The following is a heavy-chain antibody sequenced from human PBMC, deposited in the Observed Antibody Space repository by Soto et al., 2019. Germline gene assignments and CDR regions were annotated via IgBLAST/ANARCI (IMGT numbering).Heavy chain of an antibody. J-gene: IGHJ5*02. CDR1: GGSFIGYY. V-gene: IGHV4-34*01. D-gene: IGHD6-13*01. Sequence: SETLSLTCAVYGGSFIGYYWSWIRQPPGKGLEWIGEINHSGSTNYNPSLQSRVTISVDTSKNQFSLKLSSVTAADTAVYYCAXGLSSSWTSNWFDPWGQGTLVT. CDR3: AXGLSSSWTSNWFDP. CDR2: INHSGST.